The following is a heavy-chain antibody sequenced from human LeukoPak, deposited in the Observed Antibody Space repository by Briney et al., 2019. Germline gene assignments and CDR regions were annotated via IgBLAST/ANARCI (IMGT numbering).Heavy chain of an antibody. J-gene: IGHJ6*02. CDR1: GYSFTSYW. CDR3: ARLQDSSSFYYYYYGMDV. D-gene: IGHD6-6*01. CDR2: IYPGDSDT. V-gene: IGHV5-51*01. Sequence: GESLKISCKGSGYSFTSYWIGWARQMPGKGLEWMGIIYPGDSDTRYSPSFQGQVTISADKSISTAYLQWSSLKASDTAMYYCARLQDSSSFYYYYYGMDVWGQGTTATVSS.